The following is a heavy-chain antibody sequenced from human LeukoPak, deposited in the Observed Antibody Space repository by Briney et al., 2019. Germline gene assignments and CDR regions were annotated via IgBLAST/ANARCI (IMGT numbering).Heavy chain of an antibody. V-gene: IGHV3-48*04. J-gene: IGHJ3*02. CDR3: ARGPSIAARYDAFDI. CDR1: GFTFSSYS. CDR2: ISSSGNTI. Sequence: GGSLRLSCEASGFTFSSYSMSWVRQPPGKGLEWVSYISSSGNTISYADSVKGRFTISRDNAKNSLYLQVISLRAEDTAVYYCARGPSIAARYDAFDIWGQGTMVTVSS. D-gene: IGHD6-6*01.